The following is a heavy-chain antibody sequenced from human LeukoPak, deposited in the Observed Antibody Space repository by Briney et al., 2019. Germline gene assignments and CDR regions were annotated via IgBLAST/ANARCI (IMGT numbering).Heavy chain of an antibody. J-gene: IGHJ5*02. V-gene: IGHV1-69*13. CDR3: AREVSYWFDP. Sequence: SVKVSCKASGGTFSSYAISWVRQAPGQRLEWMGGIIPIFGTANYAQKFQGRVTITADESTSTAYMELSSLRSEDTAVYYCAREVSYWFDPWGQGTLVTVSS. CDR1: GGTFSSYA. CDR2: IIPIFGTA. D-gene: IGHD3-16*02.